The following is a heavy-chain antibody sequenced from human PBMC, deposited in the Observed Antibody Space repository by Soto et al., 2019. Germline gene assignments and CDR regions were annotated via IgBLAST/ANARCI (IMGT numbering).Heavy chain of an antibody. Sequence: SETLSLTCTVSGGSISSSSYYWGWSRQPPGKGLEWIGSIYYSGSTYYNPSLKSRVTISVDTSKNQFSLKLSSVTAADTAVYYCARRRIAVAVFDPWGQGTLVTVSS. CDR3: ARRRIAVAVFDP. CDR1: GGSISSSSYY. CDR2: IYYSGST. V-gene: IGHV4-39*01. D-gene: IGHD6-19*01. J-gene: IGHJ5*02.